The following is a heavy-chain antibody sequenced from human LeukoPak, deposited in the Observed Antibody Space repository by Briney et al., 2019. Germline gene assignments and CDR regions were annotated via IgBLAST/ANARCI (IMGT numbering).Heavy chain of an antibody. D-gene: IGHD3-16*01. CDR3: ASRFDLGTHYYYYYMDG. CDR2: IIPIFGTA. J-gene: IGHJ6*03. Sequence: SVKVSCKASGGTFSSYAISWVRQAPGQGLDWMGGIIPIFGTANYAQKFQGRVTITADESTSTAYMELSSLRSEDTAVYYCASRFDLGTHYYYYYMDGWGKGTTVTVS. CDR1: GGTFSSYA. V-gene: IGHV1-69*01.